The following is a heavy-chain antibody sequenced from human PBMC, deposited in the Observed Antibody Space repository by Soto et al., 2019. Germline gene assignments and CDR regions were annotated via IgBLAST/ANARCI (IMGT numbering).Heavy chain of an antibody. CDR3: ATDPGQWELLNY. J-gene: IGHJ4*02. CDR1: GYTLTELS. V-gene: IGHV1-24*01. Sequence: RASVKVSCKVSGYTLTELSMHWVRQAPGKGLEWMGGFDPEDGETIYAQKFQGRVTMTEDTSTDTAYMELSSLRSEDTAVYYCATDPGQWELLNYWGQGTLVTVSS. D-gene: IGHD1-26*01. CDR2: FDPEDGET.